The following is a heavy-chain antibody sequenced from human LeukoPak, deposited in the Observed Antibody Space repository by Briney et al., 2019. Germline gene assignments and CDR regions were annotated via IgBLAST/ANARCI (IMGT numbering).Heavy chain of an antibody. CDR1: GYTFTMYY. J-gene: IGHJ4*02. V-gene: IGHV1-46*01. Sequence: ASVKVSCKASGYTFTMYYIHWVRQAPGQGLEWIGMINPSDGATTYAQRFQGRVTMTRDISTTTVYMDLRSLRSEDTAVYYCATMGLLGYYDSSGYINRGTLPDYWGQGTLVTVSS. D-gene: IGHD3-22*01. CDR3: ATMGLLGYYDSSGYINRGTLPDY. CDR2: INPSDGAT.